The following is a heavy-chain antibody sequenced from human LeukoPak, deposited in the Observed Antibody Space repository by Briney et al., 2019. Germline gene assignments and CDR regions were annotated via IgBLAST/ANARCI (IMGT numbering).Heavy chain of an antibody. J-gene: IGHJ4*02. CDR2: ISGSGGTT. Sequence: PGGSLRLSCAASGFTFSRFAMSWVRQAPGKGLEWVSTISGSGGTTNYADSVKGRFTFSRDNSKNTLYLQMNSLRAEDTAVYYCAKDLPDYGDYIEGYWGQGTLVTVSS. V-gene: IGHV3-23*01. CDR1: GFTFSRFA. CDR3: AKDLPDYGDYIEGY. D-gene: IGHD4-17*01.